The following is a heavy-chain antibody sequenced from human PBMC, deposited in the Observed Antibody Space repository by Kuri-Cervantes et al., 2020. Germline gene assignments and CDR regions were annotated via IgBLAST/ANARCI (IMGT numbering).Heavy chain of an antibody. V-gene: IGHV3-30*18. CDR3: AKSDYYDFWRYHYGMDV. CDR2: ISYDGSNK. CDR1: GFTFSSYG. D-gene: IGHD3-3*01. Sequence: GESLKISCAASGFTFSSYGMHWVRQAPGKGLEWVAVISYDGSNKYYADSVKGRITISRDNSKNTLYLQMNSLRAEDTAVYYCAKSDYYDFWRYHYGMDVWGQGTTVTVSS. J-gene: IGHJ6*02.